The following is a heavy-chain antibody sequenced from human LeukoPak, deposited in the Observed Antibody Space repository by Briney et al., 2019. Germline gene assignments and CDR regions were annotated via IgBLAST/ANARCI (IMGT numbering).Heavy chain of an antibody. D-gene: IGHD5-12*01. CDR1: GYTFTSYD. J-gene: IGHJ4*02. CDR2: MNPNSGNT. Sequence: GASVKVSCKASGYTFTSYDINWVRQATGQGLEWMGWMNPNSGNTGYAQKFQGRVTMTRNTSISTAYMELSSLRSEDTAVYYCARGLIRGFGGYDWEYFDYWGQGTLVTVSS. CDR3: ARGLIRGFGGYDWEYFDY. V-gene: IGHV1-8*01.